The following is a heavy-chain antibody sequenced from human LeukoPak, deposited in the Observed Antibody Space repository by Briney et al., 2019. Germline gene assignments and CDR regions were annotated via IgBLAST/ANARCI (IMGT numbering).Heavy chain of an antibody. Sequence: GGSLRLSCAASGFTFSSYAMSWVRQAPGKGLEWVSAISGSGGSTYYADSVKGRFTISRDNSKNTLYLQMNSLRAEDTAVYYCAKDLWVGDTGFDYWGQDTLATVSS. CDR3: AKDLWVGDTGFDY. V-gene: IGHV3-23*01. CDR2: ISGSGGST. CDR1: GFTFSSYA. J-gene: IGHJ4*01. D-gene: IGHD1-26*01.